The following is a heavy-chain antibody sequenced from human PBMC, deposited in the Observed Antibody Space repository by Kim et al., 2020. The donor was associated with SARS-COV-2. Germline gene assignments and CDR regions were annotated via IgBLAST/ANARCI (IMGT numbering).Heavy chain of an antibody. J-gene: IGHJ4*02. D-gene: IGHD3-10*01. CDR2: ISWNSGSI. V-gene: IGHV3-9*01. CDR3: AKDYFHYGSGSYDY. CDR1: GFTFDDYA. Sequence: GGSLRLSCAASGFTFDDYAMHWVRQAPGKGLEWVSGISWNSGSIGYADSVKGRFTISRDNAKNSLYLQMNSLRAEDTALYYCAKDYFHYGSGSYDYWGQGTLVTVSS.